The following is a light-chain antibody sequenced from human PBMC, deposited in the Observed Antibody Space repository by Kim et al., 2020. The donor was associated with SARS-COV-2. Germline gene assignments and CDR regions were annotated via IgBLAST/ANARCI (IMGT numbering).Light chain of an antibody. CDR1: SLGSYS. CDR3: NSRDSSGNLLV. V-gene: IGLV3-19*01. Sequence: SSELTQDPAVSVALGQTVRITCQGDSLGSYSASWYQQKPGQAPVLVIYYNSDRPSGIPDRFSASSSGNTASLTITGAQAEDEAYYYCNSRDSSGNLLVFGGGTQLTVL. J-gene: IGLJ3*02. CDR2: YNS.